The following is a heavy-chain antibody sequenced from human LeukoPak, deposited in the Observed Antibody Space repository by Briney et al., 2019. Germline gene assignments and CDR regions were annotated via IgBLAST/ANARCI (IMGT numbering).Heavy chain of an antibody. CDR2: VSAYNGNT. D-gene: IGHD4-17*01. CDR1: GYTFTSYG. V-gene: IGHV1-18*01. Sequence: GASVKVSCKASGYTFTSYGISWVRLAPGPGLEWMGWVSAYNGNTNYAQKLQGRVTMTTDTSTSTAYMELRSLRSDDTAVYYCATYDYGDYDHAFDIWGQGTMVTVSS. CDR3: ATYDYGDYDHAFDI. J-gene: IGHJ3*02.